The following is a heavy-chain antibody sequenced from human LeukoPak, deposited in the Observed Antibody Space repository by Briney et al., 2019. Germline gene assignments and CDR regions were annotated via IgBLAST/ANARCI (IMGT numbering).Heavy chain of an antibody. Sequence: SETLSLTCTVSGGSISSYYWSWIRQPPGKGLEWIGYIYYSGSTNYNPSPKSRVTISVDTSKNQFSLKLSSVTAADTAVYYCARGGSGWHSDYWGQGTLVTVSS. CDR1: GGSISSYY. D-gene: IGHD6-19*01. CDR2: IYYSGST. J-gene: IGHJ4*02. V-gene: IGHV4-59*01. CDR3: ARGGSGWHSDY.